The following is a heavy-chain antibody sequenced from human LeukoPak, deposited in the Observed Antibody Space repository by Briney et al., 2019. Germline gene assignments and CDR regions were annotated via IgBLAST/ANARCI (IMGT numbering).Heavy chain of an antibody. CDR2: ISSSGGST. CDR1: GFTLSNYA. V-gene: IGHV3-23*01. CDR3: AKDDCSGGSCYSGHDH. D-gene: IGHD2-15*01. J-gene: IGHJ4*02. Sequence: GGSLRLSCAASGFTLSNYAMSWVRQAPGKGLEWVSAISSSGGSTYYADSVKGRFTISRDNSKNTLYLQMNSLRAEDTAVYYCAKDDCSGGSCYSGHDHWGQGTLVTVSS.